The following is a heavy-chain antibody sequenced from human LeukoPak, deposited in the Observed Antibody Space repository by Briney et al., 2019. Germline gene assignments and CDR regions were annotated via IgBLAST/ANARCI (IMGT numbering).Heavy chain of an antibody. V-gene: IGHV3-21*01. J-gene: IGHJ4*02. CDR2: ISSSSSYI. Sequence: PGGSLRLSCAASGFTFSSYSMNWVRQAPGKGLEWVSSISSSSSYIYYADSVKGRFTISRDNAKNSLYLQMNSLRAEDTAVYYCARSWFGELYYFDYWGQGTLVTVSS. D-gene: IGHD3-10*01. CDR1: GFTFSSYS. CDR3: ARSWFGELYYFDY.